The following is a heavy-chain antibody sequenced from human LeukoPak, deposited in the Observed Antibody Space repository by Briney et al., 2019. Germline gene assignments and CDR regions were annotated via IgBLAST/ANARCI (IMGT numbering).Heavy chain of an antibody. CDR3: AGALGVGATSPYYYYYMDV. J-gene: IGHJ6*03. CDR1: GGSISSYY. Sequence: PSETLSLTCTVSGGSISSYYWSWIRQPVGKGLEWIWRTYTSGSTNYNPSTESRVTISVAKSKNQFSLKLSSVTAAETAVYYCAGALGVGATSPYYYYYMDVWGKGTTVTVSS. CDR2: TYTSGST. V-gene: IGHV4-4*07. D-gene: IGHD1-26*01.